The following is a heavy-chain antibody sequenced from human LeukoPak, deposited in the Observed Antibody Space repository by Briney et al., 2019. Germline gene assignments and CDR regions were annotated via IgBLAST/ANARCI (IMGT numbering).Heavy chain of an antibody. D-gene: IGHD4-17*01. V-gene: IGHV3-20*01. Sequence: PGGSLRLSCAASGFTFSSYAMSWVRQAPGKGLEWVSGINWNGGSTGYADSVKGRFTISRDNAKNSLYLQMNSLRAEDTALYHCARGSATVTTYYYYYMDVWGKGTTVTVSS. CDR3: ARGSATVTTYYYYYMDV. CDR1: GFTFSSYA. CDR2: INWNGGST. J-gene: IGHJ6*03.